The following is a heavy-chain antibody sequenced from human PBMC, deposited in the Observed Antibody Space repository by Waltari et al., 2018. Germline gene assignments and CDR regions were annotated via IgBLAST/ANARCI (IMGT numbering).Heavy chain of an antibody. Sequence: QVQLVESGGGVVQPGRSLRLSCAASGFTFSSYGMPWVRQAPGKGLEWVAVIWYDGSNKYYADSVKGRFTISRDNSKNTLYLQMNSLRAEDTAVYYCARSAAAGKGPLDYWGQGTLVTVSS. CDR2: IWYDGSNK. CDR1: GFTFSSYG. J-gene: IGHJ4*02. CDR3: ARSAAAGKGPLDY. V-gene: IGHV3-33*01. D-gene: IGHD6-13*01.